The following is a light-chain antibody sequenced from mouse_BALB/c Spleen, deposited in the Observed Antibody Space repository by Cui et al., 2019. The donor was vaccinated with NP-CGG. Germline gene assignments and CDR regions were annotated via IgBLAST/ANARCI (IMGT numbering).Light chain of an antibody. V-gene: IGLV1*01. J-gene: IGLJ1*01. CDR3: ALWYSNHWV. CDR1: TGAVTTSNY. Sequence: QAVVSQESALTPSPGETVTLTCRSSTGAVTTSNYANWVQEKPDHLLIGLIGGTNNRAPGVPARFSGSLIGDKAALTITGAQTEDEAIYFCALWYSNHWVFGGGTKLTVL. CDR2: GTN.